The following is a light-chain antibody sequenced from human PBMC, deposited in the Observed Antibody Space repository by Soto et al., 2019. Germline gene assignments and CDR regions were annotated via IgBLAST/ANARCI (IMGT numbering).Light chain of an antibody. Sequence: ERPSGVPDRFSGSKSGTSASLVISGLQSDDEADYYCAAWDANVWLFGGGTRLTVL. J-gene: IGLJ3*02. CDR3: AAWDANVWL. V-gene: IGLV1-44*01.